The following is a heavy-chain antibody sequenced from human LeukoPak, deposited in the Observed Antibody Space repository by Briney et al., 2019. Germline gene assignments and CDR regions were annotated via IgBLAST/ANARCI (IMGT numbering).Heavy chain of an antibody. V-gene: IGHV3-23*01. CDR2: ISSSGNNA. D-gene: IGHD3-22*01. CDR1: GFTSRGAA. J-gene: IGHJ4*02. CDR3: ARATYGSSGLGY. Sequence: GGSLRLSCAVSGFTSRGAAMTWVRQAPGKGLEWVSLISSSGNNAYYADSVKGRFTISRDNSKNTLSLQMNSLRPEDTALYYCARATYGSSGLGYWGQGTLVTVSS.